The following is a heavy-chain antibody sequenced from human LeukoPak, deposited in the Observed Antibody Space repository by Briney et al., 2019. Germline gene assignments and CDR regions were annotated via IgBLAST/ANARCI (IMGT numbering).Heavy chain of an antibody. Sequence: PSETLSLTCAVYGGSFRVYYWSWIRQPPGKGLEWIGEINHSGSTNYNPSLKSRVTISVDTSKNQFSLKLSSVTAADTAVYYCARGSSDGDYYWFDPWGQGTLVTVSS. CDR1: GGSFRVYY. D-gene: IGHD4-17*01. V-gene: IGHV4-34*01. J-gene: IGHJ5*02. CDR2: INHSGST. CDR3: ARGSSDGDYYWFDP.